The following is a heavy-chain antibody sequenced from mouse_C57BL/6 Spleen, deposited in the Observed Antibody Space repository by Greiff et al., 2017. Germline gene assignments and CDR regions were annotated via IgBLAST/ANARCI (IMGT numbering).Heavy chain of an antibody. D-gene: IGHD2-3*01. CDR3: SRCEGYWSYAMGY. Sequence: QVQLQQPGAELVKPGASVKLSCKASGYTFTSYWMHWVKQRPGQGLEWIGMIYPNSGSTNYNEKFKSKATLTVDKSSSTAYMQLSSLTSEDSAVYYCSRCEGYWSYAMGYWGQGTSVTVST. J-gene: IGHJ4*01. CDR2: IYPNSGST. V-gene: IGHV1-64*01. CDR1: GYTFTSYW.